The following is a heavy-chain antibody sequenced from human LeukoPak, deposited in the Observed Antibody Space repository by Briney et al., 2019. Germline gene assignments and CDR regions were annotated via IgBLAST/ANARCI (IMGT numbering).Heavy chain of an antibody. CDR1: GFTFSDYY. CDR2: ISSSGSTI. J-gene: IGHJ1*01. D-gene: IGHD3-22*01. Sequence: PGGSLRLSCAASGFTFSDYYMSWIRQAPGKGLEWVSYISSSGSTIYYADSVKGRFTISRDNAKNSLYLQMDSLRAEDTAVYYCARDKYYDSSGYYLEYFQHWGQGTLVTVSS. CDR3: ARDKYYDSSGYYLEYFQH. V-gene: IGHV3-11*04.